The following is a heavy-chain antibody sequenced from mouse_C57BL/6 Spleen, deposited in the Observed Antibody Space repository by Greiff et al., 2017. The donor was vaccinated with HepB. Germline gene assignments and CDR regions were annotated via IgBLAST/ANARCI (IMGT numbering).Heavy chain of an antibody. D-gene: IGHD4-1*01. CDR3: ARCRSNWDLYWYFDV. V-gene: IGHV1-55*01. CDR2: IYPGSGST. Sequence: QVQLQQPGAELVKPGASVKMSCKASGYTFTSYWITWVKQRPGQGLEWIGDIYPGSGSTNYNENFKSKATLTVDTSSSTAYMQLSSLTSEDSAVYYCARCRSNWDLYWYFDVWGTGTTVTVSS. CDR1: GYTFTSYW. J-gene: IGHJ1*03.